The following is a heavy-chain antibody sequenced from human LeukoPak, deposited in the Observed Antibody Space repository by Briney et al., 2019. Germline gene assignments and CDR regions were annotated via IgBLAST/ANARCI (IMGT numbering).Heavy chain of an antibody. J-gene: IGHJ5*02. CDR1: GYTFTSYY. D-gene: IGHD4-17*01. CDR3: ARDFNGDYALNWFDP. V-gene: IGHV1-46*01. CDR2: INPSGGST. Sequence: ASVKVSCKASGYTFTSYYMHWVRQAPGQGLEWMGIINPSGGSTSYAQKFQGRVTMTRDTSTSTVYMELSSLRSEDTAVYYCARDFNGDYALNWFDPWGQGTLVTVSS.